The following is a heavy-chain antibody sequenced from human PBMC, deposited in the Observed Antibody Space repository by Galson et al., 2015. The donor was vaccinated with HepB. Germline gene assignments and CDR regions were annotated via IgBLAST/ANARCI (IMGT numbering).Heavy chain of an antibody. CDR3: ARVVRGGSCDY. V-gene: IGHV1-3*01. D-gene: IGHD2-15*01. CDR1: GYTFTSYA. CDR2: INAGSGNT. J-gene: IGHJ4*02. Sequence: SLKVSCKASGYTFTSYAMDWVRQAPGKRLEWMGGINAGSGNTKYAQKFQGRVTITRDTSASTAYMELSSLRSEDTAVYYCARVVRGGSCDYWGQGTLVTVSS.